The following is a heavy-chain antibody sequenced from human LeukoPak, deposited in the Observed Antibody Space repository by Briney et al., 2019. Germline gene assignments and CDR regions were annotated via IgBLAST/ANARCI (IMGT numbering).Heavy chain of an antibody. Sequence: GGSLRLSCAASGFTFSSYSMNWVRQAPGKGLEWVSSISSSSSYIYYADSVKGRFTISRDNAKNSLYPQMNSLRAEDTAVYYCARDWNDVQAYRGQGTLVTVSS. V-gene: IGHV3-21*01. CDR2: ISSSSSYI. CDR3: ARDWNDVQAY. CDR1: GFTFSSYS. J-gene: IGHJ4*02. D-gene: IGHD1-1*01.